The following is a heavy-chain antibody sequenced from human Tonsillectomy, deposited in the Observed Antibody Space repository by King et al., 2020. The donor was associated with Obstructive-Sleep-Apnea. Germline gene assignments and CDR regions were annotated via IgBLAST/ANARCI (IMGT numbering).Heavy chain of an antibody. CDR3: ARDMRYYDSRTEDGFDM. V-gene: IGHV4-39*07. J-gene: IGHJ3*02. CDR2: ISYSGST. Sequence: QLQESGPGLVRPSETLSLTCTVSGGSISSSTYFWGWIRQPPGKGLEWIGCISYSGSTYYNSSLKSRVTLSVDPSKNQFSLKLTSVTAADTAVYYCARDMRYYDSRTEDGFDMWGQGTMVTVSS. CDR1: GGSISSSTYF. D-gene: IGHD3-22*01.